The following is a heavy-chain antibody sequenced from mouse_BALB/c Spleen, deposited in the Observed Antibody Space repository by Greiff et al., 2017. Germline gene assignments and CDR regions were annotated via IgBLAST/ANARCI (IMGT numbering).Heavy chain of an antibody. CDR2: ISDGGSYT. Sequence: EVNVVESGGGLVKPGGSLKLSCAASGFTFSDYYMYWVRQTPEKRLEWVATISDGGSYTYYPDSVKGRFTISRDNAKNNLYLQMSSLKSEDTAMYYCARDGGYYAMDYWGQGTSVTVSS. J-gene: IGHJ4*01. V-gene: IGHV5-4*02. CDR1: GFTFSDYY. CDR3: ARDGGYYAMDY.